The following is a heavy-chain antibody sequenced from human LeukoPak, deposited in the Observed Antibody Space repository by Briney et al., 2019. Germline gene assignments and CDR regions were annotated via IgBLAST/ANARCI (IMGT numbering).Heavy chain of an antibody. V-gene: IGHV3-21*01. CDR2: ISSSNSYI. Sequence: PGGSLRLSCAASGFTFSSYSMNWVRQAPGEGLEWVSSISSSNSYISYADSVKGRFTISRDNAKNSLYLQMNSLRAEDTAIYFCARDRRGYSYPPDAFDIWGQGTMVTVSS. CDR3: ARDRRGYSYPPDAFDI. D-gene: IGHD5-18*01. CDR1: GFTFSSYS. J-gene: IGHJ3*02.